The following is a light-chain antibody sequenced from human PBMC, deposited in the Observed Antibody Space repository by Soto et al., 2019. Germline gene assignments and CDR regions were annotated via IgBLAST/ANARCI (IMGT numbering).Light chain of an antibody. V-gene: IGKV3-11*01. CDR3: QQRSSWPLT. J-gene: IGKJ4*01. Sequence: EIVLTQSPATLSLSPGERATLSCRASQNIRSLLAWYQQKPGQAPRLLIYEASNRATGIPARFSGSGSGTDFTLTISSLEPEDLAVYYCQQRSSWPLTFGGGTKVEIK. CDR1: QNIRSL. CDR2: EAS.